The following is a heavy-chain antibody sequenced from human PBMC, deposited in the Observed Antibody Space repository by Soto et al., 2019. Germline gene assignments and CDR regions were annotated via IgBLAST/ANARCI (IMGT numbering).Heavy chain of an antibody. V-gene: IGHV4-59*01. CDR3: ARVGGYCSSTSCYEPAFDI. Sequence: LSLTCTVSGGSISSYYWSWIRQPPGKGLEWIGYIYYSGSTNYNPSLKSRVTISVDTSKNQFSLKLSSVTAADTAVYYCARVGGYCSSTSCYEPAFDIWGQGTMVTVSS. D-gene: IGHD2-2*03. CDR2: IYYSGST. CDR1: GGSISSYY. J-gene: IGHJ3*02.